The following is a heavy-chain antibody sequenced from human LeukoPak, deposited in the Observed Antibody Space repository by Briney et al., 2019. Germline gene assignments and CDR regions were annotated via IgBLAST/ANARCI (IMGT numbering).Heavy chain of an antibody. CDR3: ARGAQYCSSTTCLYYYYYMDV. J-gene: IGHJ6*03. V-gene: IGHV4-59*01. Sequence: SKTLSLTCTVSGGSISSYYWSWIRQPPGKGLEWIGYIYYSGSTKYNPSLKSRVTISVDTSKNQFSLKLSSVTAADTAVYFCARGAQYCSSTTCLYYYYYMDVWGKGTTVTISS. D-gene: IGHD2-2*01. CDR1: GGSISSYY. CDR2: IYYSGST.